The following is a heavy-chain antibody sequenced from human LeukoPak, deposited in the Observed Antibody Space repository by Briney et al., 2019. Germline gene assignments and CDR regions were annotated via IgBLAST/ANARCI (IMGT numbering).Heavy chain of an antibody. V-gene: IGHV3-48*02. J-gene: IGHJ4*02. CDR1: GFTFSTYS. CDR2: ITCSGSTI. Sequence: GGSLRLSCAASGFTFSTYSMNWVRQAPGKGPEWVSYITCSGSTIYYADSVKGRFTISRDNAKNSLYLQMNSLRDEDTAMYYCARVRGSGWYFDYWGQGTLVAVSS. D-gene: IGHD6-19*01. CDR3: ARVRGSGWYFDY.